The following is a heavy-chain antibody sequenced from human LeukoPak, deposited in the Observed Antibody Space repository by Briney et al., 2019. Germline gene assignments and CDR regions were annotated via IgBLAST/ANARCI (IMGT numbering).Heavy chain of an antibody. Sequence: SETLSLTCAVYGGSFSGYYWSWIRQPPGKGLEWIGEINHSGSTNYNPSLKSRVTISVDTSKNQFSLKLSSVTAADTAVHYCARGYSYGLNWFDPWGQGTLVTVSS. D-gene: IGHD5-18*01. CDR2: INHSGST. J-gene: IGHJ5*02. V-gene: IGHV4-34*01. CDR3: ARGYSYGLNWFDP. CDR1: GGSFSGYY.